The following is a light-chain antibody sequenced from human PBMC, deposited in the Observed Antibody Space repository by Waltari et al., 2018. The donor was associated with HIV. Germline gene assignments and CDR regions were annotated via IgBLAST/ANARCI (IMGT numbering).Light chain of an antibody. CDR3: QQYDDWPPIT. CDR1: QSVSTN. V-gene: IGKV3-15*01. J-gene: IGKJ5*01. CDR2: GAS. Sequence: EVVMTQSPAALSVSPGAGATLSCRARQSVSTNLAWYQQKSGQGPRLLIYGASTRATGIPARFSGSGSGTEFTLTISSLQSEDFAVYFCQQYDDWPPITFGQGTRLEIK.